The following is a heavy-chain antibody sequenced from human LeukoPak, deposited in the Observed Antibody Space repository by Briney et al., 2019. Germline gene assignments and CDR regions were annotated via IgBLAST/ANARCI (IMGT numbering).Heavy chain of an antibody. D-gene: IGHD3-3*01. V-gene: IGHV4-59*01. CDR1: GGSISSYY. CDR3: ARDRNGYYY. CDR2: IYYSGST. J-gene: IGHJ4*02. Sequence: SETLSLTCTVSGGSISSYYWSWIRQPPGKRLEWIGYIYYSGSTNYNPSLKSRVTISVDRSKNQFSLKLSSVTAADTAVYYCARDRNGYYYWGQGTLVAVSS.